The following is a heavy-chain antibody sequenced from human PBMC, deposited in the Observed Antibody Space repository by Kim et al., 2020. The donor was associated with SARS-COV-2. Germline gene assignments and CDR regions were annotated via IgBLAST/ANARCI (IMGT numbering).Heavy chain of an antibody. D-gene: IGHD1-1*01. CDR3: AKVDSNNGSFFDS. V-gene: IGHV3-23*01. Sequence: GGSLRLSCAASGFTFRSYAMTWVRQAPGKGLEWVSIISGGGGSTYHVDSVTGRFAISRDDSKKTLYLQMNSLRAEDTALYYCAKVDSNNGSFFDSWGQGT. CDR2: ISGGGGST. J-gene: IGHJ4*02. CDR1: GFTFRSYA.